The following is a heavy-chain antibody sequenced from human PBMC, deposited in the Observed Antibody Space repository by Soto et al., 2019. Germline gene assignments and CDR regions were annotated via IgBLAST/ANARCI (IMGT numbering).Heavy chain of an antibody. CDR2: ISYDGSNK. CDR3: ARDPLTGYYGYYFDY. J-gene: IGHJ4*02. V-gene: IGHV3-30-3*01. D-gene: IGHD3-9*01. Sequence: GGSLRLSCAASGFTFSSYAMHWVRQAPGKGLEWVAVISYDGSNKYYADSVKGRFTISRDNSKNTPYLQMNSLRAEDTAVYYCARDPLTGYYGYYFDYWGQGTLVTVSS. CDR1: GFTFSSYA.